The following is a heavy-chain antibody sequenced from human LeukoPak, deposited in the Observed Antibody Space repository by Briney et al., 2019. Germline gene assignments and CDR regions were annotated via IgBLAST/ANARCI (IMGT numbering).Heavy chain of an antibody. Sequence: GGSLRLSCAASGFTFSSYGMHWVRQAPGKGLEWVAVISYDGSNKYYADSVKGRFTISRDNSKNTLYLQMNSLRAEDTAVYYCATLDYYDSSGYYYPPPPFDYWGQGTLVTVSS. CDR2: ISYDGSNK. D-gene: IGHD3-22*01. V-gene: IGHV3-30*03. CDR1: GFTFSSYG. CDR3: ATLDYYDSSGYYYPPPPFDY. J-gene: IGHJ4*02.